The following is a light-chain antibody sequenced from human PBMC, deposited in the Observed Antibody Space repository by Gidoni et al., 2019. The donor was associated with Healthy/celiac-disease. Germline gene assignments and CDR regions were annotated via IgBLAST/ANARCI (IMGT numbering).Light chain of an antibody. CDR3: QQYGSSPPLT. J-gene: IGKJ4*01. CDR2: SAS. V-gene: IGKV3-20*01. Sequence: EIVFTQSPGTLSLSPGERATLSCRASQSVSSSYLAWYQQKPGQAPRLLIYSASSRATGIPDRFSGSGSGTDFTLTISRLEPEDFAVYYCQQYGSSPPLTFGGGTKVEIK. CDR1: QSVSSSY.